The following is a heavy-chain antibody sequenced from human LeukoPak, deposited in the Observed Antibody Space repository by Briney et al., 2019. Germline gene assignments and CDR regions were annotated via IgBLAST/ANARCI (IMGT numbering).Heavy chain of an antibody. Sequence: SQTLSLTCTVSGGSISSGSYYWSWIRQPAGKGLEWIGRIYTSGSTNYNPSLKSRVTISVDTSKNQFSLKLSSVTAADTAVYYCARGGQGVYYYDSSGQIVQYYYYYMDVWGKGTTVTISS. CDR2: IYTSGST. CDR3: ARGGQGVYYYDSSGQIVQYYYYYMDV. D-gene: IGHD3-22*01. V-gene: IGHV4-61*02. CDR1: GGSISSGSYY. J-gene: IGHJ6*03.